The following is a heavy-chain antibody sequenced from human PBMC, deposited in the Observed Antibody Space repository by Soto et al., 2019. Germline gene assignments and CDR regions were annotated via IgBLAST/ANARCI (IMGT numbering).Heavy chain of an antibody. CDR2: IIPIFGTA. Sequence: SVKVSCKASGGTFSSYAISWVRQAPGQGLEWMGGIIPIFGTANYAQKFQGRVTITADESTSTAYMELSSLRSEDTAVYYCASRGPVSEGDYYGMDVWGQGTTVTVSS. J-gene: IGHJ6*02. V-gene: IGHV1-69*13. D-gene: IGHD2-8*01. CDR1: GGTFSSYA. CDR3: ASRGPVSEGDYYGMDV.